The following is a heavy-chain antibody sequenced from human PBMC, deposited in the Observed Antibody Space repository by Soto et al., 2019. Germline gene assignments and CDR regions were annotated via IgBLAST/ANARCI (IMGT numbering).Heavy chain of an antibody. J-gene: IGHJ4*02. D-gene: IGHD3-10*01. CDR3: ARGTSGSFVLIWE. CDR1: GFTFSSYA. CDR2: ISYDGSNK. Sequence: GGSLRLSCAASGFTFSSYAMHWVRQAPGKGLEWVAVISYDGSNKYYADSVKGRFTISRDNSKNTLYLQMNSLRAEDTAVYYCARGTSGSFVLIWEWGQGTLVTVSS. V-gene: IGHV3-30-3*01.